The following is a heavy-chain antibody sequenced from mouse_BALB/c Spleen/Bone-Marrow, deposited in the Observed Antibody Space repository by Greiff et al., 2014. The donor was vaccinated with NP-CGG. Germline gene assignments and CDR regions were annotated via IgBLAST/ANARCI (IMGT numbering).Heavy chain of an antibody. Sequence: VQLQQSGAELVKPGASVKLSCTASGFNIKDTHMHWVKQRPEQGLEWIGRIDPANGNTKYDPKFQGKATITADTSSNTAYLQLSSLTSEDTAVYYCARYYYGFYFDYGGLGTTLTVSS. CDR3: ARYYYGFYFDY. D-gene: IGHD1-1*01. CDR1: GFNIKDTH. CDR2: IDPANGNT. V-gene: IGHV14-3*02. J-gene: IGHJ2*01.